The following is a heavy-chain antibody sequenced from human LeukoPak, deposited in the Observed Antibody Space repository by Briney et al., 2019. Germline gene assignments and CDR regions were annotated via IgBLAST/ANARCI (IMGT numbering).Heavy chain of an antibody. Sequence: SETLSLTCTVSGGSISSYQWSWIRQAPGKGLEWIGYIHTSGSTIYSPSLKSRVTMSIDTSENRFSLKLSSVTAADTAVYYCARHNGRDDYWGQGTLVIVSS. CDR1: GGSISSYQ. J-gene: IGHJ4*02. CDR2: IHTSGST. D-gene: IGHD2-8*01. CDR3: ARHNGRDDY. V-gene: IGHV4-4*09.